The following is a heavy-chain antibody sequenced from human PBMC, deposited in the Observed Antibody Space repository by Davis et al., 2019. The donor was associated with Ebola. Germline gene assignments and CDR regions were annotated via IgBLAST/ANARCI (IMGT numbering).Heavy chain of an antibody. CDR2: INGGNGDP. V-gene: IGHV1-3*01. Sequence: AASVKVSCKASGYTFTSYGISWVRQAPGQGLEWMGWINGGNGDPKYSQKFQGRVTITRDTSASTAYMALSSLRSEDTAVYYCGRGVTGTVDYWGQGTLVTVSS. D-gene: IGHD1-20*01. CDR3: GRGVTGTVDY. CDR1: GYTFTSYG. J-gene: IGHJ4*02.